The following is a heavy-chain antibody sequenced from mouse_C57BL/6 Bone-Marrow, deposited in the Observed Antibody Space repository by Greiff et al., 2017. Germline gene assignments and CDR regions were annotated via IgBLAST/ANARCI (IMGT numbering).Heavy chain of an antibody. CDR3: TREGQLRPYYFDY. CDR1: GYTFTDYE. J-gene: IGHJ2*01. CDR2: IDPETGGT. V-gene: IGHV1-15*01. Sequence: VQLQQSGAELVRPGASVTLSCKASGYTFTDYELHWVKQTPVHGLEWIGAIDPETGGTAYNQKFKGKAILTADKSSSTAYMELRSLTSEASAVYYCTREGQLRPYYFDYWGQGTTLTVSS. D-gene: IGHD3-2*02.